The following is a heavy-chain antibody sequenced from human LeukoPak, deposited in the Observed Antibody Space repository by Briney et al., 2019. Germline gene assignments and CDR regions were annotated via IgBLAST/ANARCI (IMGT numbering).Heavy chain of an antibody. CDR2: IYHSGST. J-gene: IGHJ4*02. V-gene: IGHV4-38-2*02. Sequence: PSETLSLTCTVSGYSISSGYYWGWIRPPPGKGPEWIGSIYHSGSTYYNPSLKSRVTISVDTSKNQFSLKLSSVTAADTAVYYCARTREVLGSPYFFDYWGQGTLVTVSS. CDR3: ARTREVLGSPYFFDY. D-gene: IGHD1-26*01. CDR1: GYSISSGYY.